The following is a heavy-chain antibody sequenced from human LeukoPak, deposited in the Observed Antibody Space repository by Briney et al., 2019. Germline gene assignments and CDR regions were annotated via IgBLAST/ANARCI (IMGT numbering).Heavy chain of an antibody. V-gene: IGHV3-33*01. Sequence: CPASAYTLKKNTFHWVCQAPGKGLERVAVIWSDGTNRFYADSVKGRFTIARDDSRKMVFLQMDRLTVQDTAVYFCARDAERGFDYSNSLKYWGHGTLVTVSS. CDR3: ARDAERGFDYSNSLKY. CDR1: AYTLKKNT. D-gene: IGHD4-11*01. CDR2: IWSDGTNR. J-gene: IGHJ4*01.